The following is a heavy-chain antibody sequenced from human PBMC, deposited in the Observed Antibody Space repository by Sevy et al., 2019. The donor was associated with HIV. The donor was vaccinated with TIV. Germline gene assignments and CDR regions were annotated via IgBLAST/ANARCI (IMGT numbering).Heavy chain of an antibody. J-gene: IGHJ4*02. CDR3: AREYGDYGGEGFDY. D-gene: IGHD4-17*01. CDR2: IYYSGST. V-gene: IGHV4-61*01. CDR1: GGSVSSGSYY. Sequence: SETLSLTCTVSGGSVSSGSYYWSWIRQPPGKGLEWIGYIYYSGSTNYNPSLKSRVTISVDTSKNQFSLKLSSVTAADTAVYYCAREYGDYGGEGFDYWGQGTLVTVYS.